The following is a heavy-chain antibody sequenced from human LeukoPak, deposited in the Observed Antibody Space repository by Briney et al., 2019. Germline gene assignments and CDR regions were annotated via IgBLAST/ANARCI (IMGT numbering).Heavy chain of an antibody. Sequence: SQTLSLTCAISGDSVSSNSAAWNWIRQFPSRGLEWLGRTYYRAKWYNDYAVSVKSRITINPDTFRNQFSLKLSSVTAADTAVYYCARVLSSYYGSGSLGAYRYNWFDPWGQGTLVTVSS. V-gene: IGHV6-1*01. CDR2: TYYRAKWYN. CDR1: GDSVSSNSAA. D-gene: IGHD3-10*01. J-gene: IGHJ5*02. CDR3: ARVLSSYYGSGSLGAYRYNWFDP.